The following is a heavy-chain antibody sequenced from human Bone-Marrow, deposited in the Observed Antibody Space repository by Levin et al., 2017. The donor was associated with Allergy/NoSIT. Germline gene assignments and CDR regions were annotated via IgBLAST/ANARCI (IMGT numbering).Heavy chain of an antibody. J-gene: IGHJ4*02. CDR3: AGVAGYSFGYYFDH. V-gene: IGHV4-30-2*01. CDR1: GGSISSGGYS. D-gene: IGHD5-18*01. CDR2: IYLSGST. Sequence: SETLSLTCAVSGGSISSGGYSWSWIRQPPGKGLEWIGNIYLSGSTNDNPSLKSRVTISVDRSKNQFSLKLSSVTAADTAVYYCAGVAGYSFGYYFDHWGQGTLVTVSS.